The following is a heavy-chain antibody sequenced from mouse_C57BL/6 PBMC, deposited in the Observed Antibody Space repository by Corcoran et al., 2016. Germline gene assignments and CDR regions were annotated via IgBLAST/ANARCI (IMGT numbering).Heavy chain of an antibody. CDR3: AREASYYGSSYDYFDY. D-gene: IGHD1-1*01. V-gene: IGHV1-19*01. J-gene: IGHJ2*01. CDR2: INPYNGGT. Sequence: EVQLQQSGPVLVKPGASVKMSCKASGYTFTDYYMNWVKQSHGKSLEWIGVINPYNGGTSYNQKFKGKATLTVDKSSSTAYMELNSLTSEDSAVYYCAREASYYGSSYDYFDYWGQGTTLTVSS. CDR1: GYTFTDYY.